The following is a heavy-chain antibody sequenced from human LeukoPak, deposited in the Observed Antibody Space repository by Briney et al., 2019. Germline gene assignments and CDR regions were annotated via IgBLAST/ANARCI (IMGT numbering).Heavy chain of an antibody. CDR2: INHSGST. V-gene: IGHV4-34*01. CDR3: ARHSFSGWLPRGGKPQDDAFDI. CDR1: GGSFSGYY. J-gene: IGHJ3*02. D-gene: IGHD6-19*01. Sequence: SETLSLTCAVYGGSFSGYYWSWIRQPPGKGLVWIGEINHSGSTYYNPSLKSRVTISVDTSKNQFSLKLSSVTAADTAVYYCARHSFSGWLPRGGKPQDDAFDIWGQGTMVTVSS.